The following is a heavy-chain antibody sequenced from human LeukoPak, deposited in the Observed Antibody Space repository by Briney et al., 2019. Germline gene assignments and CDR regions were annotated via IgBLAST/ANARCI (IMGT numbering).Heavy chain of an antibody. V-gene: IGHV3-21*01. Sequence: PGGSLRLSCSASGFTFSDYDMNWVRQAPGKGLEWVSSISGLSSYTYYGESVKGRFSISRANAKNSLYLQMNSLGAEDTATYYCGRAFPPLRTSSAGDLWGQGILVTVSS. CDR2: ISGLSSYT. D-gene: IGHD3-16*01. CDR1: GFTFSDYD. J-gene: IGHJ4*02. CDR3: GRAFPPLRTSSAGDL.